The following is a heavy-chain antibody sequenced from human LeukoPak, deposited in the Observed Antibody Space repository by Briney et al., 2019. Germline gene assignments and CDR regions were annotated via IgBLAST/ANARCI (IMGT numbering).Heavy chain of an antibody. D-gene: IGHD4-17*01. CDR2: IYTSGST. Sequence: PSQTLSLTCTVAGGSISSGSYYWSWIRQPAGKGLEWIGRIYTSGSTNYNPSLKSRVTISVDTSKNQFSLKLSSVTAADTAVYYCARLPHLDSGDYPSDYWGQGTLVTVSS. J-gene: IGHJ4*02. CDR1: GGSISSGSYY. V-gene: IGHV4-61*02. CDR3: ARLPHLDSGDYPSDY.